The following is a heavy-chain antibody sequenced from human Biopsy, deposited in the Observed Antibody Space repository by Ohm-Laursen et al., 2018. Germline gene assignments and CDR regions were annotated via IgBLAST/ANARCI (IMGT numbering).Heavy chain of an antibody. V-gene: IGHV4-39*01. CDR1: GGSISSETNY. Sequence: SQTLSLTCTVSGGSISSETNYWGWIRQPPGKGLEWIGSIFYGGITYYNPSLKSRVTISVDTSKNQFSLNLSSVTGADTAVYYCARHPTGFWFDPWGQGTVVTVSS. CDR3: ARHPTGFWFDP. CDR2: IFYGGIT. J-gene: IGHJ5*02.